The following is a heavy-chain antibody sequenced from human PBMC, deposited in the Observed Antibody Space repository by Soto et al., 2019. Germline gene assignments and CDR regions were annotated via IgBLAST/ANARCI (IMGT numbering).Heavy chain of an antibody. CDR3: AKGRVKTWIQLVPFDY. J-gene: IGHJ4*02. D-gene: IGHD5-18*01. CDR2: ISYAGSNK. Sequence: QVQLVESGGGVVQPGRSLRLSCAASGFTFSSYGMHWVRQAPGKGLEWVAVISYAGSNKYYADSVKGRFTISRDNSKNTLYLQMNSLRAEDTAVYYCAKGRVKTWIQLVPFDYWGQGTLVTVSS. CDR1: GFTFSSYG. V-gene: IGHV3-30*18.